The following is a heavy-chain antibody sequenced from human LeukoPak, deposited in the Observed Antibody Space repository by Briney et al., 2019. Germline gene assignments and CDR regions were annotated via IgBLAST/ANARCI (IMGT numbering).Heavy chain of an antibody. D-gene: IGHD3-22*01. V-gene: IGHV4-34*01. Sequence: LTXXVYGGSFSDXXWSXIRQXPXXXXXXIGXIXHSGRTKYNPSLKSRVTISVDTSKNQFSLKLSSVTAADTAVYYCARDRLRQYYYDSSGPSDDYYYGMDVWGQGTTVTVSS. CDR1: GGSFSDXX. CDR2: IXHSGRT. J-gene: IGHJ6*02. CDR3: ARDRLRQYYYDSSGPSDDYYYGMDV.